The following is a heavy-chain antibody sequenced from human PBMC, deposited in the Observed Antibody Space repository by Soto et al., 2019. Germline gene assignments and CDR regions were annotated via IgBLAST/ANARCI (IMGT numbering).Heavy chain of an antibody. CDR2: IIPIFGTA. Sequence: SVKVSCKASGGTFSSYAISWVRQAPGQGIEWMGGIIPIFGTANYAQKFQGRVTITADESTSTAYMELSSLRSEDTALYYCARVGSMVRGVIMDYYYYGMDVWGQGTTVTVSS. J-gene: IGHJ6*02. D-gene: IGHD3-10*01. V-gene: IGHV1-69*13. CDR1: GGTFSSYA. CDR3: ARVGSMVRGVIMDYYYYGMDV.